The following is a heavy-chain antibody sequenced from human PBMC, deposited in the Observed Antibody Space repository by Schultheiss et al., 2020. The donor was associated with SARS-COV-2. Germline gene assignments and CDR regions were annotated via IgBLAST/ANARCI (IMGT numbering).Heavy chain of an antibody. Sequence: SETLSLTCTVSGGSISSGYYWGWIRQPPGKGLEWIGSIYHSGSTYYNPSLKSRVTISVDTSKNQFSLKLSSVTAADTAVYYCASNYNDTGQWLWYYYYGMDVWGQGTTVTVSS. J-gene: IGHJ6*02. V-gene: IGHV4-38-2*02. CDR2: IYHSGST. CDR1: GGSISSGYY. D-gene: IGHD6-19*01. CDR3: ASNYNDTGQWLWYYYYGMDV.